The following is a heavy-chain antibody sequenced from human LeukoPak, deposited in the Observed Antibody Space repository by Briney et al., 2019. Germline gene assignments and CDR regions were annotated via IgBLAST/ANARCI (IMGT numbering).Heavy chain of an antibody. CDR1: GDSVSSGSDC. CDR2: ISHSGST. D-gene: IGHD3-10*01. Sequence: SETLSLTCTVSGDSVSSGSDCWGWIRQPPGKGLEWIASISHSGSTYYNPSFKSRVTISVDTSKNHFSLILNSMSAADTAVYYCARDRFANWFDPWGQGTLVTVSS. J-gene: IGHJ5*02. CDR3: ARDRFANWFDP. V-gene: IGHV4-39*02.